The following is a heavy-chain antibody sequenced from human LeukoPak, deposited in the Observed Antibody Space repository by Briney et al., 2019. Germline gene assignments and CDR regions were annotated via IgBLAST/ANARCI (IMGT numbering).Heavy chain of an antibody. V-gene: IGHV3-48*01. CDR2: ISSRSSTI. D-gene: IGHD3-10*01. J-gene: IGHJ4*02. CDR3: ARDGYYHGSGSYYRVDFDY. Sequence: HPWGSLRLSCAASGFTFSSYSMNWVRQAPGKGLEWVSYISSRSSTIYYADSVKGRFTISRDNAKNSLYLQMNSLRAEDTALYYCARDGYYHGSGSYYRVDFDYWGQGTLVTVSS. CDR1: GFTFSSYS.